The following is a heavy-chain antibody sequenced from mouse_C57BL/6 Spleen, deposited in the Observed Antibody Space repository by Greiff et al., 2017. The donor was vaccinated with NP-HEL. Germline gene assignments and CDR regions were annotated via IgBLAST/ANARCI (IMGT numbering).Heavy chain of an antibody. V-gene: IGHV1-39*01. J-gene: IGHJ1*03. CDR2: INPNYGTT. CDR1: GYSFTDYN. D-gene: IGHD1-1*01. CDR3: SSYGSSYGWYFDV. Sequence: VQLKESGPELVKPGASVKISCKASGYSFTDYNMNWVKQSNGKSLEWIGVINPNYGTTSYNQKFKGKATLTVDQSSSTAYMQLTSLTSEDSAVYYCSSYGSSYGWYFDVWGTGTTVTVSS.